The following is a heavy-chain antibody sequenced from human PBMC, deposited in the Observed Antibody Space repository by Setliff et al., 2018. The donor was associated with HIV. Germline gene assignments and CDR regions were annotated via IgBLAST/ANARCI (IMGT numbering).Heavy chain of an antibody. CDR2: AFYSGTT. CDR3: ASEAWTSYRSSSGYYYYYMDV. D-gene: IGHD6-6*01. J-gene: IGHJ6*03. V-gene: IGHV4-59*01. Sequence: PSETLSLTCIVSGGSLTSYYWSWIRQAPGKGLEWIGYAFYSGTTNYNPSLKSRVTISVETSKNQFSLKLSSVTAADTAVYYCASEAWTSYRSSSGYYYYYMDVWGKGTTVTVSS. CDR1: GGSLTSYY.